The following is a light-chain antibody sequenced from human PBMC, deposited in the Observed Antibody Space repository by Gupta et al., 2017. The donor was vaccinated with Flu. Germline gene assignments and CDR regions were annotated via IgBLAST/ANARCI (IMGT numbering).Light chain of an antibody. V-gene: IGLV2-14*01. CDR3: GSYTSSSTWV. CDR2: EVT. CDR1: SSDIGGYNY. Sequence: QSDLTQPASVSGSPGQSITISCTGTSSDIGGYNYVSWYQQHPGKAPKLMIYEVTNRPSGVSNRFSGSKSGNTASLTISGLQAEDEADYFCGSYTSSSTWVFGGGTKLTVL. J-gene: IGLJ3*02.